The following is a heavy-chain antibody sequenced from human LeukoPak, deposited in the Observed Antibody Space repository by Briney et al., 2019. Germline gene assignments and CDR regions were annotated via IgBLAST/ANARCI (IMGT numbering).Heavy chain of an antibody. CDR1: GFTFSSYS. D-gene: IGHD6-13*01. J-gene: IGHJ4*02. Sequence: GGSLRLSCAASGFTFSSYSMTWVRQAPGKGLEWVSSISSSSSYIYYADSVKGRFTISRDNAKNSLYPQMNSLRAEDTAVYYCARDLYSSSASDYWGQGTLVTVSS. V-gene: IGHV3-21*04. CDR2: ISSSSSYI. CDR3: ARDLYSSSASDY.